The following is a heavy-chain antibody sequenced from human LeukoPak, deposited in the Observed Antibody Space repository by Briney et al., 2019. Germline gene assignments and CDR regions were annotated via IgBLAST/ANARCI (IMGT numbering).Heavy chain of an antibody. V-gene: IGHV3-21*01. D-gene: IGHD1-26*01. Sequence: GGSLRLYCAASGFTFSSYGMHWVRQAPGKGLEWVSFIRSSSSDIYYADSVKGRFTISRDNAKNSLYLRMDSLRAEDTAVYYCARVRSGSLDYWGQGTLVTVSS. CDR1: GFTFSSYG. CDR2: IRSSSSDI. CDR3: ARVRSGSLDY. J-gene: IGHJ4*02.